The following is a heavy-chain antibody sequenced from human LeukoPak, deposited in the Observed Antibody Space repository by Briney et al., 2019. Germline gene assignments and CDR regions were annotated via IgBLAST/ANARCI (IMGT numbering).Heavy chain of an antibody. V-gene: IGHV3-11*01. CDR3: ARRRDFIDY. D-gene: IGHD3/OR15-3a*01. Sequence: GGSLRLSCVASGFTLSDYYMSWIRQAPGKGLEWVSYSSSSGSTIYYADSVKGRFAISRDNAKNSLYLQMNSLRDEDTDVYYCARRRDFIDYWGQGTLVTVSS. CDR2: SSSSGSTI. J-gene: IGHJ4*02. CDR1: GFTLSDYY.